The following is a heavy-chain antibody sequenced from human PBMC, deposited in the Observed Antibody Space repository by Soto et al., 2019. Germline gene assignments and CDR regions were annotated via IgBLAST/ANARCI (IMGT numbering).Heavy chain of an antibody. CDR2: INSDGSRT. V-gene: IGHV3-74*01. CDR1: GFTFTDYW. Sequence: EVHLVESGGGLVQAGGSLRLSCAASGFTFTDYWTHWVCQAPGKGLVWVSRINSDGSRTSYADSVTGRFTISRDNAKNTLYLQMNSLRVEDTALYYCARETYRGFYFDYWGQGTLVTVSS. J-gene: IGHJ4*02. D-gene: IGHD4-4*01. CDR3: ARETYRGFYFDY.